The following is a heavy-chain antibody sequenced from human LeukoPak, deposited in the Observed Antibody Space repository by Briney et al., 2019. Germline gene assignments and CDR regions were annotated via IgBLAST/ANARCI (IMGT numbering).Heavy chain of an antibody. CDR2: ISSNGGST. J-gene: IGHJ4*02. CDR3: ARVMAATGTTVDY. Sequence: GGSLRLSCSASGFTFSNYAMHWVRQAPGKGLEYVSAISSNGGSTYYADSVKGRFTISRDSSKNTLYLQMSSLRAEDTAVYYCARVMAATGTTVDYWGQGTLVTVSS. V-gene: IGHV3-64D*06. CDR1: GFTFSNYA. D-gene: IGHD1-1*01.